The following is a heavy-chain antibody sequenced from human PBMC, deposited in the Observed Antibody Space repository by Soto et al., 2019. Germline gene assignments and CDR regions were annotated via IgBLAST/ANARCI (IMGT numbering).Heavy chain of an antibody. CDR2: LYYSGST. Sequence: SATLSLTCTGPGGSVSSGAYYWTWIRQRPGKGLEWMGYLYYSGSTYYSPSPKIRLSISLDTSKNRFSLRLSSVTAADTAMYYGGGERVRPVSALDTWCQGNKVTVSS. CDR1: GGSVSSGAYY. CDR3: GGERVRPVSALDT. J-gene: IGHJ3*02. V-gene: IGHV4-31*03. D-gene: IGHD1-1*01.